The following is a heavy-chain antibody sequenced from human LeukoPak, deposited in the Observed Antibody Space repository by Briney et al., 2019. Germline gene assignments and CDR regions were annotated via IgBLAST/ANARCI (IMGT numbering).Heavy chain of an antibody. J-gene: IGHJ4*02. CDR2: IKQDGSDK. CDR3: ARSFLGVANLDY. Sequence: PGGSLRLSCAASGFTFSSYWMSWVRQAPGKGLEWVANIKQDGSDKNYVDSVKGRFTISRDNSKNTVYLEMNSLRAEDTAVYYCARSFLGVANLDYWGQGTLVTVSS. CDR1: GFTFSSYW. D-gene: IGHD3-3*01. V-gene: IGHV3-7*02.